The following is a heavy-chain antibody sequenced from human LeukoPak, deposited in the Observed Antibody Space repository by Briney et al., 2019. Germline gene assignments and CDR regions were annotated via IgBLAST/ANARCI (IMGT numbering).Heavy chain of an antibody. CDR3: ARDRSVNDH. V-gene: IGHV1-18*01. CDR2: VSVYKGNT. D-gene: IGHD3-3*01. CDR1: GDSFANYC. Sequence: ASVKVSCKASGDSFANYCMSWVRQAPGQGVEWMGWVSVYKGNTQYAQKFQDRVTMTTDTSKSTFYLELRGLESDDTAVHYSARDRSVNDHWGQGTLVTVSS. J-gene: IGHJ4*02.